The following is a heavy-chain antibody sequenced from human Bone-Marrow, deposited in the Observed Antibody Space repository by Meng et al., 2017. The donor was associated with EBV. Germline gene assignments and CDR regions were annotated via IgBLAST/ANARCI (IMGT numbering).Heavy chain of an antibody. V-gene: IGHV4-39*01. D-gene: IGHD6-19*01. CDR2: VHYTGST. CDR3: ARPFPSWQSPRLDPFGA. Sequence: EAGPAQVKPSEPLSLPRTVSGDSTSGFDVWGGIRQPPGRGLEWIGSVHYTGSTYYSPSLKSRVTVSVDTSKNQFSLRLTSVTAADTAVYYCARPFPSWQSPRLDPFGAWGQGTLVTVAS. J-gene: IGHJ5*02. CDR1: GDSTSGFDV.